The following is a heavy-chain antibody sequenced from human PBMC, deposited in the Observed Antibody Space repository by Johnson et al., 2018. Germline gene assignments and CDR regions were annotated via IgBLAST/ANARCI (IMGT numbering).Heavy chain of an antibody. D-gene: IGHD6-19*01. CDR1: GFTFSTFN. J-gene: IGHJ6*02. CDR2: ISSSSTTI. CDR3: PSVGHWLVRNYYYYGMDV. Sequence: VQLVESGGGLVLRGGSLSLSCAASGFTFSTFNMNWVRQAPGKGLEWVSYISSSSTTIYYADSVKGLFTISRDNANNSLYLQMNSLRDEESAVYYLPSVGHWLVRNYYYYGMDVWGQGATVTVSS. V-gene: IGHV3-48*02.